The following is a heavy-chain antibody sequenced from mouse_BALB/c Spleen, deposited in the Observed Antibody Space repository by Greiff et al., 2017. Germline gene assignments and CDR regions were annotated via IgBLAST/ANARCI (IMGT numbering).Heavy chain of an antibody. CDR2: IYPGNSDT. J-gene: IGHJ2*01. CDR3: TRGDYYGNYFDY. CDR1: GYTFTSYW. V-gene: IGHV1-5*01. D-gene: IGHD2-1*01. Sequence: VQLQQSGTVLARPGASVKMSCKASGYTFTSYWMHWVKQRPGQGLEWIGAIYPGNSDTSYNQKFKGKAKLTAVTSTSTAYMELSSLTNEDSAVYYCTRGDYYGNYFDYWGQGTTLTVSS.